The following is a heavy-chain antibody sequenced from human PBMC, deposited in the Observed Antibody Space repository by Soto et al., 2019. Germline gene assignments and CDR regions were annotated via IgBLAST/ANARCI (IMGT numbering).Heavy chain of an antibody. D-gene: IGHD4-4*01. CDR3: ARDRVDYSSFHYGTDV. J-gene: IGHJ6*02. Sequence: ASVKVSCKTSGYIFTGFYMHWVRQAPGQGLEWMGWINPNSGGTNYPQKFRDRVTMTRDTSIGTAYMELSSLRSDDTAVYYCARDRVDYSSFHYGTDVWGQGTTVTVSS. CDR1: GYIFTGFY. CDR2: INPNSGGT. V-gene: IGHV1-2*02.